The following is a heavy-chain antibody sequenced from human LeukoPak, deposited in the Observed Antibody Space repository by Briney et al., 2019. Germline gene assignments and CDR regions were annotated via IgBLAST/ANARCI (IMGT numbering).Heavy chain of an antibody. V-gene: IGHV3-21*01. CDR3: ARALGAGYCSSTSCFSGYNWFDP. CDR1: GFTFSSYS. D-gene: IGHD2-2*03. Sequence: GGSLRFSCAASGFTFSSYSMNWVRQAPGKGLEWVSSISSSSSYIYYADSVKGRFTISRDNAKNSLYLQMNSLRAEDTAVYYCARALGAGYCSSTSCFSGYNWFDPWGQGTLVTVSS. J-gene: IGHJ5*02. CDR2: ISSSSSYI.